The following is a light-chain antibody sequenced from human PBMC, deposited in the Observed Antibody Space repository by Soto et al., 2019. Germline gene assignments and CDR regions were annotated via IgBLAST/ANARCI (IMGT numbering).Light chain of an antibody. CDR3: QQSYSTLT. CDR1: QTISDY. J-gene: IGKJ3*01. Sequence: DIQMTQSPSSLSASVGDRVTITCRTSQTISDYLNWYQHKPGKAPKLLISAASSSQSGVPSRFSGSGSGTDFTLTISSLQPEDFATYYCQQSYSTLTFGPGTKVDIK. CDR2: AAS. V-gene: IGKV1-39*01.